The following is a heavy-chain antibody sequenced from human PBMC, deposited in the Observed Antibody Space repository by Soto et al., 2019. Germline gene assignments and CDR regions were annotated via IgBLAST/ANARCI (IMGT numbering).Heavy chain of an antibody. CDR2: IYPGDSDT. Sequence: GESLKISCQGSGYSFTSYWIGWVRQMPGKGLEWMGIIYPGDSDTRYSPSFQGQVTISIDKSISTAYLQWSSLKASDTAMYYCARPGTIKGDYYYGMDVWGQGTTVPVSS. CDR3: ARPGTIKGDYYYGMDV. J-gene: IGHJ6*02. V-gene: IGHV5-51*01. D-gene: IGHD5-12*01. CDR1: GYSFTSYW.